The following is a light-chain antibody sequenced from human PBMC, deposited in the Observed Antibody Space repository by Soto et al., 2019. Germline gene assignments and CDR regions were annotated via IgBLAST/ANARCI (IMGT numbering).Light chain of an antibody. CDR3: QQYNSYSP. CDR2: ATS. Sequence: EIVLTQSPGTLSLSPGERATLSCRASQSVSRTYLAWYQQKPVQAPRLLIYATSSRATGIPDRFSGSGSGTDFTLTISSLQPDDFATYYCQQYNSYSPFGQGTKVDIK. J-gene: IGKJ1*01. V-gene: IGKV3-20*01. CDR1: QSVSRTY.